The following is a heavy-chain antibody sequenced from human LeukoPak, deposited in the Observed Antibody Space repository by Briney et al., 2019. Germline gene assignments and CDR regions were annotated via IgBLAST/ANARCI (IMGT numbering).Heavy chain of an antibody. D-gene: IGHD2-2*02. CDR1: GGSISSAGYY. CDR2: IYYSGTT. J-gene: IGHJ3*02. V-gene: IGHV4-31*03. CDR3: ALVYCSSTRCYIGAFDI. Sequence: PSETLSLTCTVSGGSISSAGYYWSWIRHHPGKGLEYIGYIYYSGTTNYNPSLTSRVTISVDTSNNQFSLKLSSVTAADTAVYYWALVYCSSTRCYIGAFDIWGQGTMVTVSS.